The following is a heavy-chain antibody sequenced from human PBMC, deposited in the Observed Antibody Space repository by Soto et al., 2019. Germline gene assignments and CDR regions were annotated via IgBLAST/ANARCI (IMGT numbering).Heavy chain of an antibody. CDR3: ARDPSYFDF. V-gene: IGHV3-21*01. J-gene: IGHJ4*02. Sequence: AGXSLRLSCAASGFTFSSYSMNWVRQAPGKGLEWVSSISSTSSYIYYADSVRGRFTISRDNAKNSLYLQLNSLRAEDTAVYYCARDPSYFDFWGQGTLVTVSS. CDR2: ISSTSSYI. CDR1: GFTFSSYS.